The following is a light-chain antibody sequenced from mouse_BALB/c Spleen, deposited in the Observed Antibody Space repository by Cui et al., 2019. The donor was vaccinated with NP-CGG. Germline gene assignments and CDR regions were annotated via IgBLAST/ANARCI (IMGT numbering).Light chain of an antibody. CDR1: TGAVTTRNY. V-gene: IGLV1*01. Sequence: AVVTQESTPTTSPGETVTFTCRSSTGAVTTRNYANWVQEKPDHLFTGLIGGTNNRVPGVPARFSGSLIGDKAALTITGAQTEDEAIYFCALWYSNHWVFGGGTKLTVL. CDR3: ALWYSNHWV. J-gene: IGLJ1*01. CDR2: GTN.